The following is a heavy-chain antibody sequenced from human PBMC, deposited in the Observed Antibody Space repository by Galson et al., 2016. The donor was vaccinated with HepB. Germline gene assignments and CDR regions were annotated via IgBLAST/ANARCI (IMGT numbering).Heavy chain of an antibody. Sequence: SLRLSCASSGFIFRGYIMNWVRQTPGKGLEWVSSISSRGSRGSIYYAESVKGRFTISRDNAKDSLYLQMNSLRAEDTAVYYCARGGYDSSGRLGFDHWGQGTLVTVSS. CDR2: ISSRGSRGSI. V-gene: IGHV3-21*01. J-gene: IGHJ4*02. D-gene: IGHD3-22*01. CDR3: ARGGYDSSGRLGFDH. CDR1: GFIFRGYI.